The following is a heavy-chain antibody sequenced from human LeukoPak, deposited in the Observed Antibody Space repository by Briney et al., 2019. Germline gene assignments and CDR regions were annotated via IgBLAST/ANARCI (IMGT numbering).Heavy chain of an antibody. CDR1: GYTFTGYY. CDR2: INPNSGGT. J-gene: IGHJ4*02. Sequence: ASVKVSCKASGYTFTGYYMHWVRQAPGQGLEWMGWINPNSGGTNYAQKFQGWVTMTRDTSISTAYMELSRLRSDDTAVYYCASPNDYGGSYFDYWGQGTLVTVSS. V-gene: IGHV1-2*04. CDR3: ASPNDYGGSYFDY. D-gene: IGHD4-23*01.